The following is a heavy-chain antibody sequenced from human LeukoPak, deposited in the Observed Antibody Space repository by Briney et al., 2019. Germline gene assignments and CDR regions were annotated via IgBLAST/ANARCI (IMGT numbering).Heavy chain of an antibody. CDR1: GFTVRSIY. D-gene: IGHD5-18*01. J-gene: IGHJ4*02. V-gene: IGHV3-53*01. CDR3: ARDRGYGYGFFDY. Sequence: GSLRLSCAASGFTVRSIYMTWVRQAPGKGLEWVSSFYSGGSSYYADSVKGRFIISRDSSTDTLYLQMNSLRVEDTAVYFCARDRGYGYGFFDYWGQGTLVTVSS. CDR2: FYSGGSS.